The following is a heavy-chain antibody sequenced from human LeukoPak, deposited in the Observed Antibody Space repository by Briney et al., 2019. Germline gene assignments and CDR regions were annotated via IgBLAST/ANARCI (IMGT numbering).Heavy chain of an antibody. Sequence: PGGSLRLSCAASGFTFSSYSMNWVRQAPGKGLEWVSGVSPNGETAYYADSVKGRFTISRDNSKNTVYLQVRSLRAEDTAVYYCAKDLGRIQFGYWGQGALVTVSS. CDR3: AKDLGRIQFGY. J-gene: IGHJ4*02. CDR2: VSPNGETA. V-gene: IGHV3-23*01. D-gene: IGHD5-18*01. CDR1: GFTFSSYS.